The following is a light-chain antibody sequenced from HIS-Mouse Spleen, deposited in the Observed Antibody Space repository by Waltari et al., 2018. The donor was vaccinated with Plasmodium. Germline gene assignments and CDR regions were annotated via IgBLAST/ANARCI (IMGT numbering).Light chain of an antibody. CDR2: GAS. J-gene: IGKJ4*01. Sequence: DIVSRQDHGPLSLSPGARATRPCRASQSVSSSYFAWYQQKPGQAPRLLIYGASSRATGIPDRFSGSGSGTDFTLTISRLEPEDFAVYYCQQYGSSPLTFGGGTKVEIK. CDR3: QQYGSSPLT. CDR1: QSVSSSY. V-gene: IGKV3-20*01.